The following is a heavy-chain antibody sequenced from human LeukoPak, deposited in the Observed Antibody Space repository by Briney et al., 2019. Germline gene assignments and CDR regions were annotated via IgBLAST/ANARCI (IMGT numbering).Heavy chain of an antibody. D-gene: IGHD4-17*01. CDR3: ARDPNGDYIGAFDM. Sequence: GGSLRLSCSASGFTFSAYAMMWVRQAPGKGPEWVSAIRGGGGSAFYADSVKGRFTISRDNSKYTLFLQMNSLRAEDTAVYYCARDPNGDYIGAFDMWGPGTMVTVSS. CDR1: GFTFSAYA. CDR2: IRGGGGSA. J-gene: IGHJ3*02. V-gene: IGHV3-23*01.